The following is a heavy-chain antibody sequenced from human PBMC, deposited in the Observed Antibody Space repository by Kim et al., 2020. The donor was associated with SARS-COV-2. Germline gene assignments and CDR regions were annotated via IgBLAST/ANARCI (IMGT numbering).Heavy chain of an antibody. D-gene: IGHD3-10*01. V-gene: IGHV3-49*04. CDR1: GFTFGDYA. Sequence: GGSLRLSCTASGFTFGDYAMSWVRQAPGKGLEWVGFIRSKAYGGTTEYAASVKGRFTISRDDSKSIAYLQMNSLKTEDTAVYYCTSTDVLLWFGEFDYWGQGTLVTVSS. CDR2: IRSKAYGGTT. J-gene: IGHJ4*02. CDR3: TSTDVLLWFGEFDY.